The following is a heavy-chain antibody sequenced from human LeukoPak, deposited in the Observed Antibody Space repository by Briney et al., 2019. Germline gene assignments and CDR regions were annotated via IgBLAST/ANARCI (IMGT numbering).Heavy chain of an antibody. CDR2: INPDSGAT. Sequence: ASVKVSCKASGYTFTDYYMHWVRQAPGQGLEWMGWINPDSGATKYAQKFQGRVTMTTDTTISTAYTELNRLRSDDTAVYYCASALNTPRSSWGQGTLVTVSS. V-gene: IGHV1-2*02. J-gene: IGHJ4*02. D-gene: IGHD6-13*01. CDR1: GYTFTDYY. CDR3: ASALNTPRSS.